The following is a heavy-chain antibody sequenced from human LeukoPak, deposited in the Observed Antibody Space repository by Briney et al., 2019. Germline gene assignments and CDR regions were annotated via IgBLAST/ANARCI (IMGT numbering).Heavy chain of an antibody. CDR1: GGSISSHY. D-gene: IGHD3-9*01. J-gene: IGHJ4*02. V-gene: IGHV4-59*11. CDR2: IYYSGST. Sequence: SETLSLTCTVSGGSISSHYWSWIRQPPGKGLEWIGYIYYSGSTNYNPSLKSRVTISVDTSKNQFSLNLSSVTAADTAVYYCARTPRYFDLWGQGTLVTVSS. CDR3: ARTPRYFDL.